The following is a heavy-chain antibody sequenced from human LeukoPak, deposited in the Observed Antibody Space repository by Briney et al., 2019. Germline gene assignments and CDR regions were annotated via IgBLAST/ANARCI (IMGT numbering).Heavy chain of an antibody. D-gene: IGHD6-13*01. Sequence: GGSLRLSCAASGFTFSSYAMSWVRQAPGKGLEWVSAISGSGGSTYYADSVKGRFTISRDNSKNTLYLQMNSLRAEDTAVYYCAKDPRPSSWYLGLPTYYYYYYGMDVWGQGTTVTVSS. CDR1: GFTFSSYA. CDR3: AKDPRPSSWYLGLPTYYYYYYGMDV. V-gene: IGHV3-23*01. CDR2: ISGSGGST. J-gene: IGHJ6*02.